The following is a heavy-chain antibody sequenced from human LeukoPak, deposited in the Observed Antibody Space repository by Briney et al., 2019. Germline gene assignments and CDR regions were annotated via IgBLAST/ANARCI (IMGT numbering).Heavy chain of an antibody. Sequence: GESLTISCKDFDSSLTFYWISWVRQMPGKGLEWMGKIALSDSQATYNPSFQGQVTISADKSISTAYLQWSSLKASDTAMYYCARQGYDILTGSFDYWGQGTLVTVSS. CDR2: IALSDSQA. V-gene: IGHV5-10-1*04. J-gene: IGHJ4*02. CDR1: DSSLTFYW. CDR3: ARQGYDILTGSFDY. D-gene: IGHD3-9*01.